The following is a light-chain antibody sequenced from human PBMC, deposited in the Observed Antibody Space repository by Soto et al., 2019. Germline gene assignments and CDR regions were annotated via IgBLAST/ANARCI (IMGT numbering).Light chain of an antibody. CDR1: QSVSSK. CDR2: GAS. CDR3: QQYGSSGT. Sequence: ETVMTQSPATLSVSPGARAPLSCWASQSVSSKLAWYQQKPGQAPRLLIYGASTRATGIPARFSGSGSGTEFTLTISSLQSEDFAVYYCQQYGSSGTFGQGTKVDIK. J-gene: IGKJ1*01. V-gene: IGKV3D-15*01.